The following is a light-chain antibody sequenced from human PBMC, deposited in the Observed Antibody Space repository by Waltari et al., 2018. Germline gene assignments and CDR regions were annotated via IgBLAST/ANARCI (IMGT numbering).Light chain of an antibody. CDR3: QQYYSTPLT. V-gene: IGKV4-1*01. J-gene: IGKJ4*01. CDR1: QSLLYSSNNKNS. Sequence: DIVMTQSPDSLAVSLGARATINCKSSQSLLYSSNNKNSLAWYQQKPGQPPKLLIYWASSRESGVPDRFSASGSGTDFTLTISSLQAEDVAAYYCQQYYSTPLTFGGGTKVEIK. CDR2: WAS.